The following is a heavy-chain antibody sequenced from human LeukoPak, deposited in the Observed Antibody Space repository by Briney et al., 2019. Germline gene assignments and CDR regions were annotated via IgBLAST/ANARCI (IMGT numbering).Heavy chain of an antibody. CDR1: GGSFSGYY. CDR2: SNHSGST. Sequence: SETLSLTCGVYGGSFSGYYWSWIRQPPGKGLEWIGESNHSGSTNYNPSLKSRVTISVDTSKNQFSLKLSSVTAADTAVYYCASSPFSGIRRKPIHWYFDLWGRGTLVTVSS. V-gene: IGHV4-34*01. CDR3: ASSPFSGIRRKPIHWYFDL. J-gene: IGHJ2*01. D-gene: IGHD3-10*01.